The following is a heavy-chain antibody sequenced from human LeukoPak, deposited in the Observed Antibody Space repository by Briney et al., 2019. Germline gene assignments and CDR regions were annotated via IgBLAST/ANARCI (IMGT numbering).Heavy chain of an antibody. CDR2: IRYDGSNK. CDR3: AKAYLVGANPYYYYYYMDV. CDR1: GFTFSSYG. J-gene: IGHJ6*03. V-gene: IGHV3-30*02. D-gene: IGHD1-26*01. Sequence: GGSLRLSCAASGFTFSSYGMHWVRQAPGQGLEWVAFIRYDGSNKYYADSGKGRFTISRDNSKNTLYLQMNSLRAEDTAVYYCAKAYLVGANPYYYYYYMDVWGKGTTVTVSS.